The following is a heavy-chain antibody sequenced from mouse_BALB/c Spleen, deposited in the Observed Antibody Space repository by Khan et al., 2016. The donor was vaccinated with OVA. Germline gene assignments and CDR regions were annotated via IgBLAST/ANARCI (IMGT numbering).Heavy chain of an antibody. J-gene: IGHJ4*01. V-gene: IGHV9-3-1*01. CDR3: ERVGYSGTMDY. CDR2: INTYTGEP. CDR1: GYTFTNNG. Sequence: QIQLVQSGPELKKPGETVKISCKASGYTFTNNGMNWVQQAPGKGLKWMGWINTYTGEPTYANDFKGRFAFSLETYASTAFLQINNLKNEDTATYFGERVGYSGTMDYWGQGTSVTVSS.